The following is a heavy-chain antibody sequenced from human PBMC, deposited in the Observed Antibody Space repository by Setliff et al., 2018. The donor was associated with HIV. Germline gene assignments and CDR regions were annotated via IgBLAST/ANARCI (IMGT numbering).Heavy chain of an antibody. Sequence: ASVKVSCKASGYTFTDHFIHWVRQAPGQGLEWMGWINPNSGGTKSAQTFQGRVTMTRDTSINTAYMDLSRLRSDDTAIYYCARDKLEETAESLWGPMKNDAFDIWGPGTLVTVSS. J-gene: IGHJ3*02. D-gene: IGHD2-21*01. CDR1: GYTFTDHF. CDR3: ARDKLEETAESLWGPMKNDAFDI. V-gene: IGHV1-2*02. CDR2: INPNSGGT.